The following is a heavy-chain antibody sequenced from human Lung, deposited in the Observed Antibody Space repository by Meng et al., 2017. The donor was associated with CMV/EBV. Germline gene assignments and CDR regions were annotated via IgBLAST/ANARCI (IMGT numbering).Heavy chain of an antibody. D-gene: IGHD5-24*01. Sequence: AASGFTFSSYAMSWVRQAPGKGLEWVSVIYSGGSSTYYADSVKGRFTISRDNSKNTLYLQMNSLRAEDTAVYYCAISQPGYSLNWFDPWGQGTLVTVSS. V-gene: IGHV3-23*03. J-gene: IGHJ5*02. CDR2: IYSGGSST. CDR3: AISQPGYSLNWFDP. CDR1: GFTFSSYA.